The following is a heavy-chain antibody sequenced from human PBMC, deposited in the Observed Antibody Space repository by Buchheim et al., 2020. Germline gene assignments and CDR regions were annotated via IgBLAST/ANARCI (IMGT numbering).Heavy chain of an antibody. CDR2: IYYSGSP. CDR1: GGSISSGDYY. CDR3: ARDRMEGDYGDYYFDY. D-gene: IGHD4-17*01. Sequence: QVQLQESGPGLVKPSQTLSLTCTVSGGSISSGDYYWSWIRQPPGKGLEWIGYIYYSGSPYYNPSLKSRVTISIETSKKQYTLKLSSVTAADTAVYYCARDRMEGDYGDYYFDYWGQGTL. V-gene: IGHV4-30-4*01. J-gene: IGHJ4*02.